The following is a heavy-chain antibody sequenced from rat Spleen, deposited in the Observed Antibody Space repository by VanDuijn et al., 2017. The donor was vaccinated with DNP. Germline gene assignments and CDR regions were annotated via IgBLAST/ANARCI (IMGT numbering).Heavy chain of an antibody. CDR2: INPSGGNT. Sequence: EVQLVESGGDLVQPGRSLILSCAASGFTFSDYAMAWVRQAPKKGLEWVAFINPSGGNTYYRDSVKGRFTVSRDNAKSTLYLQMDSLTSEDTATYYCATHRSYYNSYMNYFDYWGQGVMVTVSS. CDR1: GFTFSDYA. V-gene: IGHV5S23*01. J-gene: IGHJ2*01. D-gene: IGHD1-2*01. CDR3: ATHRSYYNSYMNYFDY.